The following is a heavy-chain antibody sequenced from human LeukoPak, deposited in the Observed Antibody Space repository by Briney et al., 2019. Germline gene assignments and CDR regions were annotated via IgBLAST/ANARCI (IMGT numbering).Heavy chain of an antibody. CDR2: FYYSGST. Sequence: SETLSLTCTVSGGSISSYYWSWIRQPPGKGLEWIGYFYYSGSTNYNPSLKSRVSVSGDTSKNQLSLKLSSVTAADTAVYYCATRPNGDYGMDVWGQGTTVTVSS. D-gene: IGHD4-17*01. CDR1: GGSISSYY. CDR3: ATRPNGDYGMDV. V-gene: IGHV4-59*01. J-gene: IGHJ6*02.